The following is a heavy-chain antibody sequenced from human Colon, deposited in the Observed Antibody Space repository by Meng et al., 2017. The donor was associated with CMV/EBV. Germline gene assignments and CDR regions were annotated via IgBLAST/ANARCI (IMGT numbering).Heavy chain of an antibody. CDR3: VRGGYSGTQTGGVQEY. CDR2: ISTNRNT. CDR1: GGSISTYY. Sequence: QGRRRDSGPGLVKPSGTLSLTLSVSGGSISTYYWSWIRQPAGEGLEWLGRISTNRNTDYNPSLNSRATIWLDTSNNQFSLKLTSVTAADTAVYYCVRGGYSGTQTGGVQEYWGQGTLVTVSS. D-gene: IGHD5-12*01. V-gene: IGHV4-4*07. J-gene: IGHJ4*02.